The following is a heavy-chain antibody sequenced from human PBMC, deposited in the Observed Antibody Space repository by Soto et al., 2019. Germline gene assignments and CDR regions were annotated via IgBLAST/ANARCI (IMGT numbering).Heavy chain of an antibody. CDR3: ARDYDFWTRDFDP. Sequence: KVSCKASGYTCTSYGISWVRQAPGQGLEWMGWISAYNGNTNYAQKLQGRVTMTTDTSTSTAYMELRSLRSDDTAVYYCARDYDFWTRDFDPWGQGTLVTVSS. V-gene: IGHV1-18*01. CDR2: ISAYNGNT. D-gene: IGHD3-3*01. J-gene: IGHJ5*02. CDR1: GYTCTSYG.